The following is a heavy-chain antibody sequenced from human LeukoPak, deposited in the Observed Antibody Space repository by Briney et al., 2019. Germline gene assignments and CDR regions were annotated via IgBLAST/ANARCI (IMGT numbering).Heavy chain of an antibody. V-gene: IGHV4-38-2*02. CDR2: ISDSGSA. CDR3: ARGGNYWPQWWFDP. D-gene: IGHD1-26*01. CDR1: GSSMSSDYY. Sequence: SETLSLTCTVSGSSMSSDYYWGWIRQPPGKGLEWIGSISDSGSAYYNPSLKSRVTISVDTSKNQFSLELNSVTPADPAVYYCARGGNYWPQWWFDPWGRGTLVSVSS. J-gene: IGHJ5*02.